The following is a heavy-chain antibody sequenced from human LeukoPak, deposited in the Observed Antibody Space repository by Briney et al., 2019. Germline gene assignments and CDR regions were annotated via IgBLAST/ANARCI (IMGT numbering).Heavy chain of an antibody. J-gene: IGHJ4*02. Sequence: PGGSLRLSCAASGFTVSSNYMSWVRQAPGKGLEWVSVIYSGGSTYYADSVKGRFTISRDNSKNTLYLQMNSLRADDTAVYYCAKGRALEVVAAFNYWGQGTVVTVSS. CDR3: AKGRALEVVAAFNY. V-gene: IGHV3-53*01. CDR1: GFTVSSNY. D-gene: IGHD2-15*01. CDR2: IYSGGST.